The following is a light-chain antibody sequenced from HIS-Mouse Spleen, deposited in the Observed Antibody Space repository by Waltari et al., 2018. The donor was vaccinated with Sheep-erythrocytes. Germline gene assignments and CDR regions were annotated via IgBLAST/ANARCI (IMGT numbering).Light chain of an antibody. Sequence: DIQMTQSPSFLSASVGYRVTITCRASQSISSYLNWYQQKPGKAPKLLIYAASSLQSGVPSRFSGSGSGTEFTLTISSLQPEDFATYYCQQLNSYPHTFGQGTKLEIK. J-gene: IGKJ2*01. CDR3: QQLNSYPHT. CDR2: AAS. V-gene: IGKV1-9*01. CDR1: QSISSY.